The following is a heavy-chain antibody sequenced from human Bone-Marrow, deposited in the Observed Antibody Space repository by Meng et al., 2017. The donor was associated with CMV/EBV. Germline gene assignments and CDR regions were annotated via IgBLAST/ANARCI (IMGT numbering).Heavy chain of an antibody. CDR3: AADRSRFWSGYYRDGMDV. Sequence: SVKVSCKASGFTFTSSAVQWVRQARGQRLEWIGWIVVGSGNTNYAQKFQERVTITRDMSTSTAYMELSSLRSEDTAVYYCAADRSRFWSGYYRDGMDVWGQGNTVNV. J-gene: IGHJ6*02. CDR2: IVVGSGNT. D-gene: IGHD3-3*01. CDR1: GFTFTSSA. V-gene: IGHV1-58*01.